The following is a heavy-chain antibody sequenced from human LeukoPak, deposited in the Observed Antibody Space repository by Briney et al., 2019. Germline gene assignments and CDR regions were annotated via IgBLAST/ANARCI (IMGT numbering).Heavy chain of an antibody. V-gene: IGHV1-18*01. CDR1: GYTFTNYR. D-gene: IGHD3-10*01. J-gene: IGHJ5*02. CDR3: ARAVVGYSGSGSYYWFDP. Sequence: ASVKVSCKASGYTFTNYRITWVRQAPGQGLEWMGWISTYNANTYYAQNLQGRVTMTTDTSTSTAYMELRSLRSDDTAVYYCARAVVGYSGSGSYYWFDPWGQGTLVTVSS. CDR2: ISTYNANT.